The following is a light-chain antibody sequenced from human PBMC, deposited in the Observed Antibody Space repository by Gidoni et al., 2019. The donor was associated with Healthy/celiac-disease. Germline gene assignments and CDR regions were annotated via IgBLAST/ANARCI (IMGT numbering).Light chain of an antibody. Sequence: DIVMTQSPDSLAVSLGERATINCKSSQSVLYSSNNKNYLAWYQQKPGQPPKLLIYCASTRESGIPDRFSGSGSGTDFTLTISSLQAEDVAVYYCQQYYRTPCSFGQGTKLEIK. J-gene: IGKJ2*04. CDR1: QSVLYSSNNKNY. CDR2: CAS. CDR3: QQYYRTPCS. V-gene: IGKV4-1*01.